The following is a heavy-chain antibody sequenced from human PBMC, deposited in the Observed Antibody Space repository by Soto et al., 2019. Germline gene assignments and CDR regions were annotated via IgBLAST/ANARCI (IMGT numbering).Heavy chain of an antibody. CDR3: ARQNPLNWFDP. V-gene: IGHV4-39*01. CDR2: ISDSEST. Sequence: QLQLQASGPGLVKPSETLSLTCTVSGGSISGSSYYWGWIRQPPGKGLEWIGSISDSESTYYNLSPKSRITMAVDTSKKQFSRELSSVSAADTAVYYCARQNPLNWFDPGGQGSLVTVSS. J-gene: IGHJ5*02. CDR1: GGSISGSSYY.